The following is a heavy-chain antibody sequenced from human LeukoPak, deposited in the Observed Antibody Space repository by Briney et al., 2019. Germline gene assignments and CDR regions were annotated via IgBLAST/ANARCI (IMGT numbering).Heavy chain of an antibody. V-gene: IGHV3-7*01. Sequence: GGSLRLSCATSGFTFSSYYMAWVRQAPGKGLEWVANIKGDGGEIYYLDSVKGRFTISRDNVKNSLYLQMNSLRAEDTAVYYCARARPSMWIDYWGQGTLVTVSS. CDR1: GFTFSSYY. J-gene: IGHJ4*02. D-gene: IGHD5-12*01. CDR3: ARARPSMWIDY. CDR2: IKGDGGEI.